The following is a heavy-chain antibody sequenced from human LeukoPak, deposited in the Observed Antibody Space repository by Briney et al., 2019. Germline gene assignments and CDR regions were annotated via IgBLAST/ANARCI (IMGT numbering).Heavy chain of an antibody. V-gene: IGHV3-23*01. CDR2: ISVSGATT. J-gene: IGHJ5*02. CDR3: ATTARVAGA. Sequence: VTVISVSGATTFYADYVKGRFTISRDNFKSVLYLEMSSLRAEDTAVYYCATTARVAGAWGQGTLVTVSS. D-gene: IGHD6-19*01.